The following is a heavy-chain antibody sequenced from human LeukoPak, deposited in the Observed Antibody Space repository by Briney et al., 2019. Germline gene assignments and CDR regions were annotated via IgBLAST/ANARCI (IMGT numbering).Heavy chain of an antibody. CDR1: GFAFSSDA. Sequence: GGSLRLSCSASGFAFSSDAMHWVRQAPARGLEWLAVISYDGSNEDHAESVRGRFTISRNSLRPEDTAVYYCARDLVYSSGWYAGELDHWGLGTLVIVSS. J-gene: IGHJ4*02. CDR2: ISYDGSNE. D-gene: IGHD6-19*01. CDR3: AGELDH. V-gene: IGHV3-30*04.